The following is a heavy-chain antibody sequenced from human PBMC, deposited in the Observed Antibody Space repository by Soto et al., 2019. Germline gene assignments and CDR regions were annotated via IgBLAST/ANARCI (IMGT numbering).Heavy chain of an antibody. Sequence: GGSLRLSCAASGFTFSSYAMSWVRQAPGKGLEWVSAISGSGGSTYYADSVKGRFTISRDNSKNTLYLQMNSLRAEDTAVYYCAGRAIFGVVTKPEYFQHWGQGTLVTVSS. D-gene: IGHD3-3*01. CDR1: GFTFSSYA. V-gene: IGHV3-23*01. J-gene: IGHJ1*01. CDR3: AGRAIFGVVTKPEYFQH. CDR2: ISGSGGST.